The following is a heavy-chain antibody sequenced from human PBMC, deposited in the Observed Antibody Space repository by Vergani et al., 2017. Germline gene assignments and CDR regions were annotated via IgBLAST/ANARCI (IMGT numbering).Heavy chain of an antibody. Sequence: QVQLVESGGGLVKPGGSLRLSCAASGFTFSDYYMSWIRQAPGQGLEWVAVKGYDGSNKYYADSVKGRFTISRDNSKNTLYLQMNSLKTEDTAVYYCSSSGYYFLGESYWGQGTLVTVSS. D-gene: IGHD3-22*01. CDR2: KGYDGSNK. V-gene: IGHV3-33*08. J-gene: IGHJ4*02. CDR3: SSSGYYFLGESY. CDR1: GFTFSDYY.